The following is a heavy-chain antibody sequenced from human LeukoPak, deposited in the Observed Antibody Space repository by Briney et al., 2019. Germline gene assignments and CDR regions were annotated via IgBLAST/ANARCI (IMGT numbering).Heavy chain of an antibody. CDR3: ARRSRRVVATINDYYYMDV. D-gene: IGHD5-12*01. CDR1: GFTFSSYG. CDR2: INHRGST. J-gene: IGHJ6*03. V-gene: IGHV4-34*01. Sequence: GSLRLSCAASGFTFSSYGMSWIRQPPGKGLEWIGEINHRGSTNYNPSLKSRVTISVDTSKNQFSLKLSSVTAADTAVYYCARRSRRVVATINDYYYMDVWGKGTTVTISS.